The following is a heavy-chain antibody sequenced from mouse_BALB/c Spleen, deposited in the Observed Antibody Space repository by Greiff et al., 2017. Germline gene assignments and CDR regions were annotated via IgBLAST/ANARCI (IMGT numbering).Heavy chain of an antibody. V-gene: IGHV1-37*01. CDR3: GTGSSPWFAY. D-gene: IGHD1-1*01. CDR1: GYSFTGYF. CDR2: INPYNGDT. J-gene: IGHJ3*01. Sequence: EVKLQESGPELVEPGASVKISCKASGYSFTGYFMNWVKQSHGKSLEWIGRINPYNGDTFYNQKFKGKATLTVDKSSSTAHMELLSLTSEDSAVYYCGTGSSPWFAYWGQGTLVTVSA.